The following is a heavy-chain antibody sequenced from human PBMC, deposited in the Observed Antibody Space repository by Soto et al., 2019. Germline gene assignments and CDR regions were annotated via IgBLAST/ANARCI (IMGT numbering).Heavy chain of an antibody. D-gene: IGHD3-16*01. CDR3: ARGSAGCRRGDDY. V-gene: IGHV1-18*01. J-gene: IGHJ4*02. Sequence: QVQLVQSGAEVKKPGASVRVSCKASGYTFTSYGISWVRQAPGQGLEWMGWISAYNGNTNYAQKLQGRVTMTTDTSTSPAYVELRSQTSDVTAVYYCARGSAGCRRGDDYWGQGTLVTVSS. CDR2: ISAYNGNT. CDR1: GYTFTSYG.